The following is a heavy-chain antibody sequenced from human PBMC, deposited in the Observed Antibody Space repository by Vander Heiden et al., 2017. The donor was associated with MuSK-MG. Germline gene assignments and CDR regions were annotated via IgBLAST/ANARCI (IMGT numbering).Heavy chain of an antibody. J-gene: IGHJ3*02. CDR1: GYTFTGYY. CDR3: ARGYYGSGSYTPRAFDI. CDR2: INPNSGGT. Sequence: QVQLVQSGAEVKKPGASVKVSCKASGYTFTGYYMHWVRQAPGQGLEWMGRINPNSGGTNYAQKLQGRVTMTRDTSISTAYMELSRLRSEDTAVYYCARGYYGSGSYTPRAFDIWGQGTMVTVSS. D-gene: IGHD3-10*01. V-gene: IGHV1-2*06.